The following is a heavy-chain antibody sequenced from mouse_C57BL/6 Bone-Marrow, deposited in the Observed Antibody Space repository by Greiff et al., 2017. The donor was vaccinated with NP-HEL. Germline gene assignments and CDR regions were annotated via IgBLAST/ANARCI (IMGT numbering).Heavy chain of an antibody. V-gene: IGHV1-61*01. Sequence: QVQLQQPGAELVRPGSSVKLSCKASGYTFTSYWMDWVKQRPGQGLEWIGNIYPSDSETNYNQKFKDKATLTVDKSSSTAYLQLSRLTSEDSAVYDCARDWYFDVWGRGTTVTVSS. J-gene: IGHJ1*03. CDR1: GYTFTSYW. CDR2: IYPSDSET. CDR3: ARDWYFDV.